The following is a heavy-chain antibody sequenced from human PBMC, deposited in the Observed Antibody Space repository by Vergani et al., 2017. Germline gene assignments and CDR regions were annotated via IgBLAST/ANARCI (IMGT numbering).Heavy chain of an antibody. CDR1: GFPFSTYG. CDR3: ATKSCGTPGCQIGYFRE. J-gene: IGHJ1*01. V-gene: IGHV3-30*03. D-gene: IGHD1-1*01. Sequence: VQLVESGGGVVQPGESLRLSCAASGFPFSTYGMHWVRQAPGKGLEWVAVISYDGTQKYYADSVKGRFTISRDNSKSTLYLQMNSLRTEDTAVYYCATKSCGTPGCQIGYFREWGQGTLVTVSS. CDR2: ISYDGTQK.